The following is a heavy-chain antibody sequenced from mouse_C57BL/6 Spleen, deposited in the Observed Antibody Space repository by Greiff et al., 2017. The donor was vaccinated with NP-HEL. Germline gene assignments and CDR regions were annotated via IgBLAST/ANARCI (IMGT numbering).Heavy chain of an antibody. Sequence: LKESGAELARPGASVKLSCKASGYTFTSYGISWVKQRTGQGLEWIGEIYPRSGNTYYNEKFKGKATLTADKSSSTAYMELRSLTSEDSAVYFCARYYYGNLYAMDYWGQGTSVTVSS. CDR2: IYPRSGNT. CDR3: ARYYYGNLYAMDY. D-gene: IGHD2-1*01. CDR1: GYTFTSYG. J-gene: IGHJ4*01. V-gene: IGHV1-81*01.